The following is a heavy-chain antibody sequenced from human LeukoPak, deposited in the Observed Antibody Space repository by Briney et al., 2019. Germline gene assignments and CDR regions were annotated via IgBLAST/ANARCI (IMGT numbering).Heavy chain of an antibody. Sequence: SETLSLTCTVSGGSISSYYWSWIRQPPGKGLEWLGYIYYSGSTNYNPSLKSRVTISVDTSKNQFSLKLSSVTAADTAVYYCARERYSYGLDVWGKGTTVTVSS. CDR3: ARERYSYGLDV. CDR2: IYYSGST. J-gene: IGHJ6*04. D-gene: IGHD5-18*01. V-gene: IGHV4-59*12. CDR1: GGSISSYY.